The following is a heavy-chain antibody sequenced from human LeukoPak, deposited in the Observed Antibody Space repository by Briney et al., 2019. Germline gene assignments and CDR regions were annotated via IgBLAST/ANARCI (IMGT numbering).Heavy chain of an antibody. CDR2: IYTSGST. V-gene: IGHV4-61*02. J-gene: IGHJ4*02. Sequence: SETLSLTCTVSGGSISSGSYYWSWIRQPAGKGLVWIGRIYTSGSTNYNPSLKSRVTISVDTSKNQFSLKLSSVTAADTAVYYCARESYGDLAPFDYWGQGTLVTVSS. CDR3: ARESYGDLAPFDY. D-gene: IGHD4-17*01. CDR1: GGSISSGSYY.